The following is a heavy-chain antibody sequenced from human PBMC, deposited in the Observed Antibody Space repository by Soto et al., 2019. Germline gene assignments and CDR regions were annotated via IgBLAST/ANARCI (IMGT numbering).Heavy chain of an antibody. D-gene: IGHD3-22*01. Sequence: ASVKVSCKASGYTFTGYYMHWVRQAPGQGLEWMGWINPNSGGTSYVQKFQGWVTMTRDTSISTAYMELSRLRSDDTAAYYCAGDPDSHYNDSHAYSYPWGQGTLVTVSS. CDR1: GYTFTGYY. CDR3: AGDPDSHYNDSHAYSYP. CDR2: INPNSGGT. V-gene: IGHV1-2*04. J-gene: IGHJ5*02.